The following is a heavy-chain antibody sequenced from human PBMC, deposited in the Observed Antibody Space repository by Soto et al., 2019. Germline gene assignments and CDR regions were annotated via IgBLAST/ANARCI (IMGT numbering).Heavy chain of an antibody. J-gene: IGHJ4*02. Sequence: QLQLQESGPGLVKPSETMSLTCTVSGGSISSSSYYWGWIRQPPGKGLEWIGNIFYSGSTYYNPSLNSRVTISVDTSKNQFSLKLSSVTAADTAVHYCARSYSGSYFYYSGQGTLVTVSS. V-gene: IGHV4-39*01. D-gene: IGHD1-26*01. CDR3: ARSYSGSYFYY. CDR1: GGSISSSSYY. CDR2: IFYSGST.